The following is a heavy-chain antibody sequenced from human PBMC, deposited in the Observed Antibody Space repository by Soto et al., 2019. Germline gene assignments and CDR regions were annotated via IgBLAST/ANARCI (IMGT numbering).Heavy chain of an antibody. CDR2: IIPIFGTA. Sequence: ASVKVSCKASGGTFSSYAISWVRQAPGQGLEWMGGIIPIFGTANYAQKFQGRVTITADESTSTAYMELSSLRSEDTAVYYCARGTPKRGYSGYDYGYFQHWGQGTLVTVSS. J-gene: IGHJ1*01. CDR3: ARGTPKRGYSGYDYGYFQH. V-gene: IGHV1-69*13. CDR1: GGTFSSYA. D-gene: IGHD5-12*01.